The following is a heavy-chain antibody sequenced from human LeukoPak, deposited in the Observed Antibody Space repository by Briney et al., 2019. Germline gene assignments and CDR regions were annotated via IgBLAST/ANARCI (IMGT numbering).Heavy chain of an antibody. J-gene: IGHJ4*02. D-gene: IGHD3-16*01. CDR3: AKVRWGSDNALDS. V-gene: IGHV3-74*01. CDR1: GFTFSSYW. Sequence: PGGSLRLSCGASGFTFSSYWMHWVRQAPGKGLVWVSRINNDGSSTSYADSVQGRFTISRDNAKNTLYLQMNSLRAEDTAVYYCAKVRWGSDNALDSWGQGTLVTGSS. CDR2: INNDGSST.